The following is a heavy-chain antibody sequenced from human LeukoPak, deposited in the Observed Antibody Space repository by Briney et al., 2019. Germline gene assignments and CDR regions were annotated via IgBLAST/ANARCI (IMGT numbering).Heavy chain of an antibody. Sequence: SETLSLTCTVSGGSISSYYWSWIRQPAGKGLEWIGRIYTSGSTNYNPSLKSRVTMSVDTSKNQFSLKLSSVTAADTAVYYCARDSSSSWYRAEYFQHWGQGTLVTVSP. CDR2: IYTSGST. D-gene: IGHD6-13*01. V-gene: IGHV4-4*07. J-gene: IGHJ1*01. CDR1: GGSISSYY. CDR3: ARDSSSSWYRAEYFQH.